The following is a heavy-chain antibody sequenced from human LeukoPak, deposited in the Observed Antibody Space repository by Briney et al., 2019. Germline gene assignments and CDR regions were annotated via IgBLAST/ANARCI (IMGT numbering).Heavy chain of an antibody. V-gene: IGHV3-48*04. CDR3: ARYMVRGVTDYYYYYMDV. D-gene: IGHD3-10*01. CDR2: ISSSSSTI. Sequence: GGSLRLSCAASGVTFSSYSMNWVRQAPGKGLEWVSYISSSSSTIYYADSVKGRFTISRDNAKNSLYLQMNSLRAEDTAVYYCARYMVRGVTDYYYYYMDVWGKGTTVTVSS. J-gene: IGHJ6*03. CDR1: GVTFSSYS.